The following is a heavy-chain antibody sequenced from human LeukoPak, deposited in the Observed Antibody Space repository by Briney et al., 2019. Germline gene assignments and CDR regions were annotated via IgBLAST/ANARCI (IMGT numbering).Heavy chain of an antibody. J-gene: IGHJ4*02. D-gene: IGHD2-2*03. V-gene: IGHV5-51*01. CDR1: GYSFPTYW. CDR3: ARPPSRGYSSSFEY. Sequence: GESPKTSCKGSGYSFPTYWIAWVRQMPGKGLGWMGIIYPDESNIRYSPSFQGQVTISADKSISTAYLQWSSLKASDTAMYYCARPPSRGYSSSFEYWGQGTLVTVSS. CDR2: IYPDESNI.